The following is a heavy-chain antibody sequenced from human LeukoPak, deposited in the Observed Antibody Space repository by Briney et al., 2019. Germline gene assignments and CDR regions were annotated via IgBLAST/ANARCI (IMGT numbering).Heavy chain of an antibody. D-gene: IGHD6-13*01. CDR2: ISGSGGST. V-gene: IGHV3-23*01. J-gene: IGHJ6*03. Sequence: PGGSLRLSCAASGFTFTSFGMSWVRQAPGKGLEWVSTISGSGGSTYYADSVKGRFTISRDNAKNSLYLQMNSLRAEDTALYHCAREHRHWQQLVRSSYYYYYMDVWGKGTTVTISS. CDR1: GFTFTSFG. CDR3: AREHRHWQQLVRSSYYYYYMDV.